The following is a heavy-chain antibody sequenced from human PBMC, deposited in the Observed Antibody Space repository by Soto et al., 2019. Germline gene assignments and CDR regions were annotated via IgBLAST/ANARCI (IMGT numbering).Heavy chain of an antibody. Sequence: GGSLRLSCAASGFTFSSYWMHWVRQAPGKGLVWVSRINSDGSSTSYADSVKGRFTISRDNAKNTLYLQMNSLRAEDTAVYYWASIISSGYPYYYYGMDVWGQGTTVTVSS. V-gene: IGHV3-74*01. CDR2: INSDGSST. CDR1: GFTFSSYW. D-gene: IGHD3-22*01. J-gene: IGHJ6*02. CDR3: ASIISSGYPYYYYGMDV.